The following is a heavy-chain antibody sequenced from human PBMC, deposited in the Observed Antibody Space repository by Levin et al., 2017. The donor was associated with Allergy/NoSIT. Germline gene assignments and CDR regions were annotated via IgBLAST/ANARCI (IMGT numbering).Heavy chain of an antibody. V-gene: IGHV4-39*01. Sequence: HSQTLSLTCTVSGGSIRSSSYYWGWIRQPPGKGLEWIGSIYYSGSTYYNPSLKSRVTISVDTSKNQFSLKLSSVTAADTAVYYCARRYYYGSGSYYTPFDYWGQGTLVTVSS. CDR3: ARRYYYGSGSYYTPFDY. D-gene: IGHD3-10*01. CDR2: IYYSGST. CDR1: GGSIRSSSYY. J-gene: IGHJ4*02.